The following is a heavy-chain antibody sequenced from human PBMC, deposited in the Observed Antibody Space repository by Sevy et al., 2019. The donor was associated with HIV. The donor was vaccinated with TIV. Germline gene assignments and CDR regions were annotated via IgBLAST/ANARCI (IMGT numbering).Heavy chain of an antibody. V-gene: IGHV4-39*01. J-gene: IGHJ3*02. CDR3: ARPVNYYDSSGYFDAFDI. Sequence: SETLSLTCTASGGSISSSSYYWGWIRRPPGKGLEWIGSIYYSGSTYYNPSLKSRVTLSVDTSKNQFSLKLSSVTAADTAVYYCARPVNYYDSSGYFDAFDIWGQGTMVTVSS. D-gene: IGHD3-22*01. CDR1: GGSISSSSYY. CDR2: IYYSGST.